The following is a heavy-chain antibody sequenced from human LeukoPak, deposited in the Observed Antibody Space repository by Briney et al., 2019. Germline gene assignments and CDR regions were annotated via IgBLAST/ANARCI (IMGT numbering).Heavy chain of an antibody. J-gene: IGHJ4*02. Sequence: SETLSLTCTVSGGSISSYYWSWIRQPPGKGLEWIGYIYYSGSTNYNPSLKRPVTISVDTSKNQFSLKLSSVTAADTAVYYCARDLFGEYWGQGTLVTVSS. CDR2: IYYSGST. CDR1: GGSISSYY. V-gene: IGHV4-59*01. D-gene: IGHD3-10*01. CDR3: ARDLFGEY.